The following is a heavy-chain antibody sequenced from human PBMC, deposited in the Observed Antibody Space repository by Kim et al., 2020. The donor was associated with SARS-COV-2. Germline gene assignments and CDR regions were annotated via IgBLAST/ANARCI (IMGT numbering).Heavy chain of an antibody. CDR1: GYTFTGYY. Sequence: ASVKVSCKASGYTFTGYYMHLVRQAPVQGLEWMGWINPNSGDTNYAQKFQGRVTMTRDTSISTAYMELSRLRSDDTAVYYCARDNYGGLYYFDSWGQGTLVTVSS. D-gene: IGHD4-17*01. J-gene: IGHJ4*02. CDR3: ARDNYGGLYYFDS. V-gene: IGHV1-2*02. CDR2: INPNSGDT.